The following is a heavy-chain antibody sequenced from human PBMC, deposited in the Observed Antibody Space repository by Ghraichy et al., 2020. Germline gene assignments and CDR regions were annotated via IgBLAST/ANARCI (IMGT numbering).Heavy chain of an antibody. J-gene: IGHJ4*02. CDR2: IYWNDDK. CDR1: GFSLSTSGVS. D-gene: IGHD6-13*01. Sequence: SGPTLVKPTQTLTLTCTFSGFSLSTSGVSVGWIRRHPGKALEWLALIYWNDDKRYSSSLRSRLTITKDTSKNQVVLTMTNMDPVDTATYYCARRPRAAADVASRSFDYWGQGTLVTVSS. V-gene: IGHV2-5*01. CDR3: ARRPRAAADVASRSFDY.